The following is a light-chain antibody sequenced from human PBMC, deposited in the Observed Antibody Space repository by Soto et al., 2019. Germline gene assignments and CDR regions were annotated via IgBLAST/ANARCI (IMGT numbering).Light chain of an antibody. Sequence: EIVLPQSPGTLSLSPGARATLSCRASQSVSSNLAWYQQKLGQAPRLLIYGASTRATGIPARFSGSGSGTEFILTISSLQSEDFAVYYCQQYNNWPPLTFGQGTRLEIK. CDR1: QSVSSN. J-gene: IGKJ5*01. V-gene: IGKV3D-15*01. CDR3: QQYNNWPPLT. CDR2: GAS.